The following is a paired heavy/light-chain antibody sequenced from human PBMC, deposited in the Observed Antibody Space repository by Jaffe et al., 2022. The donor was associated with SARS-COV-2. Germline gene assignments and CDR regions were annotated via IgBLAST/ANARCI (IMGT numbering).Heavy chain of an antibody. D-gene: IGHD3-16*01. J-gene: IGHJ4*02. CDR3: AKISGRDGNILGDLDS. CDR1: GFTFGNSA. Sequence: EVQLLESGGALVQPGGSLRLSCTASGFTFGNSAVSWVRQAPGKGLEWVSGISGSGSRKYYADSVRGRFTISRDNSKKTLFLQMNGLRAEDTALYYCAKISGRDGNILGDLDSWGQGTLVSVSS. V-gene: IGHV3-23*01. CDR2: ISGSGSRK.
Light chain of an antibody. CDR2: DTS. V-gene: IGKV1-9*01. CDR1: QGTNRY. CDR3: QQLNNNQYT. Sequence: DIQLTQSPSFLSASVGDRVTITCRASQGTNRYLTWYQQKPGKAPNLLIYDTSTLQSGVPSRFSGSGSGPEFTLTISSLQPEDFATYYCQQLNNNQYTFGQGTKLEIK. J-gene: IGKJ2*01.